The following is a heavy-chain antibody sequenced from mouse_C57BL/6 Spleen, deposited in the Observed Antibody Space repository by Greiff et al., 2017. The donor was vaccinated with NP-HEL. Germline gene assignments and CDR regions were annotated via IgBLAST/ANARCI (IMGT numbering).Heavy chain of an antibody. CDR2: ISYDGSN. V-gene: IGHV3-6*01. CDR1: GYSITSGYY. CDR3: ARWWLLHFDY. D-gene: IGHD2-3*01. J-gene: IGHJ2*01. Sequence: ESGPGLVKPSQSLSLTCSVTGYSITSGYYWNWIRQFPGNKLEWMGYISYDGSNNYNPSLKNRISITRDTSKNQFFLKLNSVTTEDTATYYCARWWLLHFDYWGQGTTLTVSS.